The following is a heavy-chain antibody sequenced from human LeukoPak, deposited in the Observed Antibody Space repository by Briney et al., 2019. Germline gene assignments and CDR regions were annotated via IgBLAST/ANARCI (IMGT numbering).Heavy chain of an antibody. J-gene: IGHJ3*01. Sequence: GGSLRLSCVASGFSFREYPIHWVRQAPGKGLEWVAVISNDGTNEYDAEFVKGRFTMSRDNSKNTVFLDMNNLRTEDTAVYYCARAQISIISSGQYLDVWGQGTLVTVSS. CDR2: ISNDGTNE. D-gene: IGHD3-9*01. CDR1: GFSFREYP. CDR3: ARAQISIISSGQYLDV. V-gene: IGHV3-30-3*01.